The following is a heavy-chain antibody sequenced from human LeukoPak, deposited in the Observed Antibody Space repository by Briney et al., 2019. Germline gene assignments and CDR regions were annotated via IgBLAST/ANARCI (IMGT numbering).Heavy chain of an antibody. V-gene: IGHV3-48*01. CDR1: GFTYNNYG. Sequence: GGSLRLSCAASGFTYNNYGMNWVRQAPGKGLEWLSYISGSYSVIHYADSVKGRFTISRDNVKKSVFLQMNSLRVDDTALYYCVRGSERLDSWFDPWGPGTLVTVSS. CDR2: ISGSYSVI. D-gene: IGHD1-1*01. J-gene: IGHJ5*02. CDR3: VRGSERLDSWFDP.